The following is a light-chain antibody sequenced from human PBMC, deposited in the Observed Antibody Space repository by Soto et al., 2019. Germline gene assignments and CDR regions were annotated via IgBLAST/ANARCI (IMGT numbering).Light chain of an antibody. CDR1: KRIANY. V-gene: IGKV1-27*01. CDR2: AES. Sequence: SVGDIVTITCRASKRIANYLAVYQQKTGKVPKILIYAESILKSVVPYRLSGSQYGTDFTITISSLQPEDVATYYCQKYNSAPFTFGPGTKVDIK. CDR3: QKYNSAPFT. J-gene: IGKJ3*01.